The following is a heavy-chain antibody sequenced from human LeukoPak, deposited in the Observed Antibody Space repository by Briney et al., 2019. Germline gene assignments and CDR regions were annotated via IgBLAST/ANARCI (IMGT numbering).Heavy chain of an antibody. Sequence: SETLSLTCIVSGGSVSSGSYYWSWIRQPPGKGLEWIGYIYYSGSTNYNPSLKSRVTISVDTSKNQFSLKLSSVTAADTAVYYCARAASCSSTSCYYYNWFDPWGQGTLVTVSS. CDR2: IYYSGST. CDR3: ARAASCSSTSCYYYNWFDP. D-gene: IGHD2-2*01. J-gene: IGHJ5*02. CDR1: GGSVSSGSYY. V-gene: IGHV4-61*01.